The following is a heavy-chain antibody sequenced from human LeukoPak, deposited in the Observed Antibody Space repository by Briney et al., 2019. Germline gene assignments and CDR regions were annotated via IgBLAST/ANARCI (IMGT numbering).Heavy chain of an antibody. J-gene: IGHJ5*02. CDR2: IYHSGSI. D-gene: IGHD6-19*01. CDR1: DYSISSGYY. Sequence: PSETLSLTCAVSDYSISSGYYWGWIRQPPGRGLEWIGSIYHSGSIYYNPSLKSRVTISVDTSKNQFSLKLSSVTAADTAVYFCAGEDTSGYYPNWFDPWGRGTLVTVSS. V-gene: IGHV4-38-2*02. CDR3: AGEDTSGYYPNWFDP.